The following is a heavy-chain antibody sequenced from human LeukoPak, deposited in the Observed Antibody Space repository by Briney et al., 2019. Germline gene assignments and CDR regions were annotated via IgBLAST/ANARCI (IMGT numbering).Heavy chain of an antibody. J-gene: IGHJ4*02. CDR3: AKEYILRYFDY. CDR1: GFTFSSYA. Sequence: PGGSLRLSCAASGFTFSSYAMSWVRQAPGKGLEWVSGISWNSGSIGYADSVKGRFTISRDNAKNSLYLQMNSLRAEDTAVYYCAKEYILRYFDYWGQGTLVTVSS. D-gene: IGHD1-1*01. V-gene: IGHV3-23*01. CDR2: ISWNSGSI.